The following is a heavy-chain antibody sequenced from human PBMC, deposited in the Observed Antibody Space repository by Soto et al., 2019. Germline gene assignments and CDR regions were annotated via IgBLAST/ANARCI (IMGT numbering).Heavy chain of an antibody. J-gene: IGHJ6*02. CDR2: IDPSDSYT. CDR1: GYSFTSYW. Sequence: ESLKISCKGSGYSFTSYWISWVRQMPGKGLEWMGRIDPSDSYTNYSPSFQGHVTISADKSISTAYLQWSSLKASDTAMYYCASSYGSGHAEPHMDVWGQGTTVTVSS. D-gene: IGHD3-10*01. CDR3: ASSYGSGHAEPHMDV. V-gene: IGHV5-10-1*01.